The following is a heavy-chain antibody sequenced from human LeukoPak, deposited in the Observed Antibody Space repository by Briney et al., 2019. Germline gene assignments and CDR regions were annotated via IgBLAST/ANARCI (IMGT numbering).Heavy chain of an antibody. D-gene: IGHD2-2*01. J-gene: IGHJ4*02. CDR2: IYTSGST. V-gene: IGHV4-4*07. CDR3: ARVGRYCSSTSCFDY. CDR1: GGSISSYY. Sequence: SETLSLTCTVSGGSISSYYWSWIRQPAGKGLEWIGRIYTSGSTNYNPSLKSRVTMSVDTSKNQFSLKLSSVTAADTAVYYCARVGRYCSSTSCFDYWGQGTLVTVSS.